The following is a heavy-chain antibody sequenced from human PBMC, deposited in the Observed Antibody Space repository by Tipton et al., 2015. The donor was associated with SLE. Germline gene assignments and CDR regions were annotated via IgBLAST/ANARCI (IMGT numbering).Heavy chain of an antibody. V-gene: IGHV4-34*01. Sequence: TLSLTCTVSGGSISGYYWSWIRQPPGKGLEWIGEINHSGSTNYNPSLKSRVTTSVDTSKNQFSLKLSSVTAADTAVYYCARDAYCSGGSCYGFDSWGPGTLVAVSS. CDR3: ARDAYCSGGSCYGFDS. CDR1: GGSISGYY. CDR2: INHSGST. D-gene: IGHD2-15*01. J-gene: IGHJ4*02.